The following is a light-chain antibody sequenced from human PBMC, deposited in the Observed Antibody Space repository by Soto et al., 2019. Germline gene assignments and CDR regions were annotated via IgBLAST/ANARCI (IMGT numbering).Light chain of an antibody. J-gene: IGKJ1*01. CDR1: QSVGDS. V-gene: IGKV3-20*01. Sequence: ETVLTQSPGTLSLSPVERETLSCRASQSVGDSLAWYQQRPGQAPRLLVYHTSNRATGIPDRFSASGSGTDFTLTISRLEPEDFAVYYCQQYESSPRTFGQGTKVDIK. CDR2: HTS. CDR3: QQYESSPRT.